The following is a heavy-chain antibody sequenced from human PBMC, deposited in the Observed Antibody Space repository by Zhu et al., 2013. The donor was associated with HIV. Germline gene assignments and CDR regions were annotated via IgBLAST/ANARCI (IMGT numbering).Heavy chain of an antibody. V-gene: IGHV4-38-2*02. CDR1: GYSISSGYY. J-gene: IGHJ3*02. CDR3: ARAVNFSPNHDAFDI. Sequence: QVQLQESGPGLVKPSETLSLTCTVSGYSISSGYYWGWIRQPPGKGLEWIGSIYHSGSTYYNPSLKSRVTISVDTSKNQFSLKLSSVTAADTAVYYCARAVNFSPNHDAFDIWGQGTMVTVSS. CDR2: IYHSGST. D-gene: IGHD3-22*01.